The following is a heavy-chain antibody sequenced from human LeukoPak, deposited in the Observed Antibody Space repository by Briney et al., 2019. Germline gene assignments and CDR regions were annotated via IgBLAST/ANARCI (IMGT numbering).Heavy chain of an antibody. CDR1: GGSISSSNW. D-gene: IGHD3-10*01. J-gene: IGHJ3*02. CDR2: IYHSGST. V-gene: IGHV4-4*02. CDR3: ARGLLWFGESYDAFDI. Sequence: SCTLSLTCAVSGGSISSSNWWSWVRQPPGKGLEWIGEIYHSGSTHYNPSLKSRVTISVDKSKNQFSLKLSSVTAADTAVYYCARGLLWFGESYDAFDIWGQGTMVTVSS.